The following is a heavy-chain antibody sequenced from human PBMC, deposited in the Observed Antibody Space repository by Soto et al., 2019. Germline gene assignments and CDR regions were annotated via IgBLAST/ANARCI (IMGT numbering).Heavy chain of an antibody. CDR2: ISYDGSNK. J-gene: IGHJ4*02. CDR1: GFTFSSYA. CDR3: ARDFGVAATPTPISWGLGY. D-gene: IGHD2-15*01. V-gene: IGHV3-30-3*01. Sequence: QVQLVESGGGVVQPGRSLRLSCAASGFTFSSYAMHWVRQAPGKGLEWVAVISYDGSNKYYADSVKGRFTISRDNSKNTLYLQMNSLRAEDTAVYYCARDFGVAATPTPISWGLGYWGQGTLVTVSS.